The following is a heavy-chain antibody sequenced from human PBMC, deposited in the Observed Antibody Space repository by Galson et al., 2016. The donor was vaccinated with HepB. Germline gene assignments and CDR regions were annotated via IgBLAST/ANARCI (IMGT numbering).Heavy chain of an antibody. CDR2: IYTSGNT. CDR1: GGSISIGSYY. J-gene: IGHJ2*01. Sequence: TLSLTCTVSGGSISIGSYYWSWIRQPAGKGLEWIGRIYTSGNTNYNPSLKNRVTMAVDTSKNQFSLTLSSVTAADTAVYYCARGSGGGVFIAHFWYFDLWGRGTLVTVSS. D-gene: IGHD3-16*02. CDR3: ARGSGGGVFIAHFWYFDL. V-gene: IGHV4-61*02.